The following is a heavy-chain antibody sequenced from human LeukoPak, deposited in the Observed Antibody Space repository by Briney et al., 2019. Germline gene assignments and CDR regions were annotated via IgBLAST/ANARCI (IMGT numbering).Heavy chain of an antibody. CDR3: ARVLRMATTKFDY. CDR1: GGSFSGYY. J-gene: IGHJ4*02. CDR2: INHSGST. V-gene: IGHV4-34*01. Sequence: SETLSLTCAVYGGSFSGYYWSWIRQPPGKGLEWIGEINHSGSTNYNPSLKSRVTISVDTSKNQFSLKLSSVTAADTAVYYCARVLRMATTKFDYWGQGTLVTVSS. D-gene: IGHD5-24*01.